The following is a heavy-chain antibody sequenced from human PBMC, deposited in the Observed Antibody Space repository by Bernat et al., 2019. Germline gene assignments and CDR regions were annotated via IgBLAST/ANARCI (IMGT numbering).Heavy chain of an antibody. CDR2: ISYDGSKK. CDR1: GFTFSSYG. D-gene: IGHD3-3*01. J-gene: IGHJ6*02. V-gene: IGHV3-30*18. Sequence: QVQLVESGGGVVQPGRSLRLSCAASGFTFSSYGMHWVRQAPGKGLEWVAVISYDGSKKYYADSVKGRFTIYRDKSKNTLYLQMNSLRAEDTAVYYCAKDPPNYDFWSGPTENYGMDVWGQGTTVTVSS. CDR3: AKDPPNYDFWSGPTENYGMDV.